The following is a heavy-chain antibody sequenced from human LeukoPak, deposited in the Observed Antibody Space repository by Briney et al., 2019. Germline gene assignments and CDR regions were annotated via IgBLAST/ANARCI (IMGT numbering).Heavy chain of an antibody. CDR2: ISGSGGST. Sequence: ETLSLTCAVYGGSFSGYYWSWVRQAPGKGLEWVSAISGSGGSTYYADSVKGRFTISRDNSKNTLYLQMNSLRAEDTAVYYCAKDGESSSWYVDYWGQGTLVTVSS. D-gene: IGHD6-13*01. CDR1: GGSFSGYY. CDR3: AKDGESSSWYVDY. V-gene: IGHV3-23*01. J-gene: IGHJ4*02.